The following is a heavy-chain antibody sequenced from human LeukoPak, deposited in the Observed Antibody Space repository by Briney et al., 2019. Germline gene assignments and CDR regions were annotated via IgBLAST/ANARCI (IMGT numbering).Heavy chain of an antibody. CDR3: TKGSKVAVAVGAFNF. J-gene: IGHJ3*01. D-gene: IGHD6-19*01. CDR1: GFTFNSYA. CDR2: VSASGDST. Sequence: GGSLRLSCAASGFTFNSYALTWVRQAPGKGLEWVSTVSASGDSTYYADSVKGRLTIARDNSKNTLYPQMNSLRAEDTAVYFCTKGSKVAVAVGAFNFWGQGTMVTVSS. V-gene: IGHV3-23*01.